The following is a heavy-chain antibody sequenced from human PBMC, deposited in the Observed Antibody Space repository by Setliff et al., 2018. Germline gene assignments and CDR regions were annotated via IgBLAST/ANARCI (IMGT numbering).Heavy chain of an antibody. D-gene: IGHD6-19*01. V-gene: IGHV3-15*01. Sequence: PGGSLRLSCTASGFTFSNAWMSWVRQAPGKGLEWVGRIKRITDSGTTDHAAPVKGRFTVSRDDSISTLYLQMNSLKTEDTAVYYCTTSPISSGWHSNFDYNMDVWGQGTTVNVSS. CDR2: IKRITDSGTT. J-gene: IGHJ6*02. CDR3: TTSPISSGWHSNFDYNMDV. CDR1: GFTFSNAW.